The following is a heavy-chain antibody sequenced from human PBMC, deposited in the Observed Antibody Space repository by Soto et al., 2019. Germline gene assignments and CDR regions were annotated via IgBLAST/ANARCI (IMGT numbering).Heavy chain of an antibody. CDR1: GFTVSSNY. V-gene: IGHV3-53*01. Sequence: PGGSLRLSCAASGFTVSSNYMSWVRQAPGKGLEWVSVIYSGGSTYYADSVKGRFTISRDNAKNTLYLQMNSLRTEDAAVYYCARQASFDYWGRGTLVTVSA. J-gene: IGHJ4*02. CDR2: IYSGGST. CDR3: ARQASFDY.